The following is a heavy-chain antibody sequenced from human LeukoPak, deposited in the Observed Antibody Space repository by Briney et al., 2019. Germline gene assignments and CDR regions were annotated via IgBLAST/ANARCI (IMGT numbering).Heavy chain of an antibody. V-gene: IGHV1-46*01. CDR2: INPSGGST. Sequence: ASVKVSCKASGYTFTSYYMHWVRQAPGQGLEWMGIINPSGGSTISAQKFQGRVSTTRDTSTSTVYMELSSLRSEDTAVYYCAREGSWGTDAFDIWGQGTMVTVSS. CDR1: GYTFTSYY. CDR3: AREGSWGTDAFDI. J-gene: IGHJ3*02. D-gene: IGHD3-10*01.